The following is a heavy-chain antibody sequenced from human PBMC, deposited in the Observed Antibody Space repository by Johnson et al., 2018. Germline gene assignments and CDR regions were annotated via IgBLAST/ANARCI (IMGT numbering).Heavy chain of an antibody. CDR3: ARVVAAAAGIRSYYYKDV. CDR1: GGSISSNY. CDR2: IYYRGRT. Sequence: QVQLQESGPGLVKPSETLSPTCTVSGGSISSNYWSWIRQPPGKGLEGIGYIYYRGRTNYNPSLKSLVTISVDTSKNQFSLKLCSVTAAATAVYYCARVVAAAAGIRSYYYKDVWGKGTTVTVSS. V-gene: IGHV4-59*01. D-gene: IGHD2-2*01. J-gene: IGHJ6*03.